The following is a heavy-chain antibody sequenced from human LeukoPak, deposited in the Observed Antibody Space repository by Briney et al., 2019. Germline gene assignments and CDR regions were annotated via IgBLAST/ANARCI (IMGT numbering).Heavy chain of an antibody. CDR3: ATDPPIAVADRFDP. D-gene: IGHD6-19*01. V-gene: IGHV1-46*01. CDR2: INPSGGST. Sequence: ASVKVSCKASGHTFTSYYMHWVRQAPGQGLEWMGIINPSGGSTSYAQKFQGRVTMTRDMSTSTVYMELSSLRSEDTAVYYCATDPPIAVADRFDPWGQGTLVTVSS. J-gene: IGHJ5*02. CDR1: GHTFTSYY.